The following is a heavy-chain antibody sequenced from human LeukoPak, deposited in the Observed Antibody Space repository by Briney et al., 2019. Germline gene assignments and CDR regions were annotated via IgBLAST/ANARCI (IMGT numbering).Heavy chain of an antibody. V-gene: IGHV4-59*08. CDR3: ARVVVAANPYYYYGMDV. J-gene: IGHJ6*02. CDR2: IYYSGST. CDR1: GGSISSYY. D-gene: IGHD2-15*01. Sequence: SETLSLTCTVSGGSISSYYWSWIRQPPGKGLEWIGYIYYSGSTNYNPSLKSRVTISADTSKNQFSLKLSSVTAADTAVYYCARVVVAANPYYYYGMDVWGQGTTVTVSS.